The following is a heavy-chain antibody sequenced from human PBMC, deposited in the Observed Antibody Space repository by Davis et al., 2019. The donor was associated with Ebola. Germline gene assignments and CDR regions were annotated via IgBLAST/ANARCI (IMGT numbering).Heavy chain of an antibody. Sequence: ASVKVSCKASGYTFINFDITWVRQAAGQGLEWMGWMNPNSGNSDFAQKFQGRVSMTRDTSINTAYMELRSLRSEDTALYYCATRVMVRGDYGLDVWGKGTTVIVSS. J-gene: IGHJ6*04. V-gene: IGHV1-8*02. D-gene: IGHD3-10*01. CDR1: GYTFINFD. CDR2: MNPNSGNS. CDR3: ATRVMVRGDYGLDV.